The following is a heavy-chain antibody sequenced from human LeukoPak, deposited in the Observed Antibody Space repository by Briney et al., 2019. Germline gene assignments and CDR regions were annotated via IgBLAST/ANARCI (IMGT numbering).Heavy chain of an antibody. CDR2: MNPNSGNT. D-gene: IGHD3-16*01. J-gene: IGHJ4*02. Sequence: GASVKVSCKASGYIFTNFGISWVRQARGQGLEWMGWMNPNSGNTGYAQKFQGRVTMTRNTSISTAYMELSSLRSEDTAVYYCARGSDFGAFDYWGQGTLVTVSS. V-gene: IGHV1-8*02. CDR3: ARGSDFGAFDY. CDR1: GYIFTNFG.